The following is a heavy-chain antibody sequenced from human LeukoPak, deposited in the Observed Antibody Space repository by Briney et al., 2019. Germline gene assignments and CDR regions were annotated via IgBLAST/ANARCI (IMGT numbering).Heavy chain of an antibody. CDR2: IYYSGST. D-gene: IGHD3-10*01. Sequence: SETLSLTCTVSGGSISSSSYCWGWIRQPPGKGLEWIGSIYYSGSTYYNPSLKSRVTISVDTSKNQFSLKLSSVTAADTAVYYCARHKDYYGSGSYYYYYYYYMDVWGKGTTVTVSS. CDR1: GGSISSSSYC. CDR3: ARHKDYYGSGSYYYYYYYYMDV. J-gene: IGHJ6*03. V-gene: IGHV4-39*01.